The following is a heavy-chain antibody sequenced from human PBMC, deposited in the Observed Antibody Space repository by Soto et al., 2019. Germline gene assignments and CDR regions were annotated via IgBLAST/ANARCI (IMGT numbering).Heavy chain of an antibody. CDR3: ARDPSVVVVAATPYSYYGMDV. J-gene: IGHJ6*02. V-gene: IGHV3-7*01. D-gene: IGHD2-15*01. CDR2: IKQDGSEK. CDR1: GFTFSSYW. Sequence: PGGSLRLSCAASGFTFSSYWMSWVRQAPGKGLEWVANIKQDGSEKYYVDSVKGRFTISRDNAKNSLYLQMNSLRAEDTAVYYCARDPSVVVVAATPYSYYGMDVWGQGTTVTVSS.